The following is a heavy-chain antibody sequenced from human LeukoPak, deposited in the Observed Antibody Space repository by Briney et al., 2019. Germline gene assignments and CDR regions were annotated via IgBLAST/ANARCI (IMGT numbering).Heavy chain of an antibody. D-gene: IGHD4-17*01. Sequence: SETLSLTCTVSGGSISSDYWSWIRQPPGKGLEWIGYIYHSGSTNYNPSLKSRVTISVHTSKNQFSLKLSSVTAADTAVYYCAGDKGDYGDYYWFDPWGQGTLVTVSS. J-gene: IGHJ5*02. CDR2: IYHSGST. V-gene: IGHV4-59*01. CDR3: AGDKGDYGDYYWFDP. CDR1: GGSISSDY.